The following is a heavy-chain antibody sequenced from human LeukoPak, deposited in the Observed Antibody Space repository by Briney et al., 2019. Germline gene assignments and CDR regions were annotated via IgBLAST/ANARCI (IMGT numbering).Heavy chain of an antibody. CDR3: ARIGYYGSGSYYNYYYYGMDV. V-gene: IGHV4-34*01. CDR1: GGSFSGYY. CDR2: XXXXXXX. J-gene: IGHJ6*04. D-gene: IGHD3-10*01. Sequence: PSETLSLTCAVYGGSFSGYYWSWIRQPPGKGXXXXXXXXXXXXXNYNPSLKSRVTISVDTSKNQFSLKLSSVTAADTAVYYCARIGYYGSGSYYNYYYYGMDVWGKGTTVTVSS.